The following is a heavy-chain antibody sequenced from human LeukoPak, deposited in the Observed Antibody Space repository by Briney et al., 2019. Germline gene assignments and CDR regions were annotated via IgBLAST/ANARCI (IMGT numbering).Heavy chain of an antibody. CDR2: IRYDGSNK. D-gene: IGHD3-10*01. V-gene: IGHV3-30*02. Sequence: GGSLRLSCAASGFTFSSYGMHWVRQAPGKGLEWVAFIRYDGSNKYYADSVKGRFTISRDNSKNTLYLQMNSLRAEDTAVYYCARDRRRVRGVGSFYLDYWGQGTLVTVSS. CDR3: ARDRRRVRGVGSFYLDY. CDR1: GFTFSSYG. J-gene: IGHJ4*02.